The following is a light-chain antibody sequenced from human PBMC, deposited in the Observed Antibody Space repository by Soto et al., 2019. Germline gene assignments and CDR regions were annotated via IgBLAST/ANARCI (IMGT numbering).Light chain of an antibody. V-gene: IGLV4-60*02. CDR3: ETWDSNTRV. CDR2: LEGSGSY. Sequence: QLVLTQSSSASASLGSSVKLTCTLSSGHSSYIIAWHQQQPGKAPRYLMKLEGSGSYNKGSGVPDRFSGSSSVADRYLTIPNIQFAEEADYDCETWDSNTRVFGTGTKLTVL. J-gene: IGLJ1*01. CDR1: SGHSSYI.